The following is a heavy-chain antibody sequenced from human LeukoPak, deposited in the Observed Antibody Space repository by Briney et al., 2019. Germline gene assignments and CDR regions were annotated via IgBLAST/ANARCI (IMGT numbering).Heavy chain of an antibody. V-gene: IGHV3-21*01. CDR2: ISSSSSHI. CDR1: GFTFSTYS. Sequence: GGSLRLSCAASGFTFSTYSMNWVRQAPGKGLEWVSSISSSSSHIYYADSVKGRFTISRDNAKNSLYLQMNSLRAEDTAVYYCARHPNSNWDYWGQGTLVTVSS. CDR3: ARHPNSNWDY. J-gene: IGHJ4*02. D-gene: IGHD6-13*01.